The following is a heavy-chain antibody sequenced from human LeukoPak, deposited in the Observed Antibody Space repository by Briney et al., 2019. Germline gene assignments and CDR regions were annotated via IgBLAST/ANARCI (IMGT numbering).Heavy chain of an antibody. CDR2: IRYDGSNK. Sequence: GGSLRLSCAASGFTFSSYGMHWVRQAPGKGLEWVAFIRYDGSNKYYADSVKGRFTISRDNSKNSLYLQMNSLRAEDTALYYCARTSTWELLVRYFDLWGRGTLVTVSS. CDR3: ARTSTWELLVRYFDL. J-gene: IGHJ2*01. D-gene: IGHD1-26*01. CDR1: GFTFSSYG. V-gene: IGHV3-30*02.